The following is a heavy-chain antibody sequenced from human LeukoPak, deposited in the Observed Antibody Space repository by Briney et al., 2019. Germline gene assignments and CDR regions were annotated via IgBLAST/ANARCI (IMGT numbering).Heavy chain of an antibody. CDR1: GFTFSTYG. CDR2: IWYGGSNK. J-gene: IGHJ4*02. V-gene: IGHV3-33*06. D-gene: IGHD3-10*01. CDR3: AKLPYGSGSYEFDY. Sequence: GRSLRLSCAASGFTFSTYGMHWVCQAPGKGLEWVALIWYGGSNKKYADSVKGRFTISRDNSKNTLYLQMNSLRAEDTAVYYCAKLPYGSGSYEFDYWGQGTLVTVSS.